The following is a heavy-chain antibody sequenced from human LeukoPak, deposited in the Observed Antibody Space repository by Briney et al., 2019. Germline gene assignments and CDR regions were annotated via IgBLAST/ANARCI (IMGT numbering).Heavy chain of an antibody. D-gene: IGHD2-21*01. CDR2: INPSGGST. J-gene: IGHJ3*02. V-gene: IGHV1-46*01. CDR1: GYTFTRYY. CDR3: ARVANQTFDI. Sequence: GASVKVSCKASGYTFTRYYMHSVRQAPGQGLEWMGIINPSGGSTSYAQKFQGRVTMTRDTSTSTVYMELSSLRSEDTAVYYCARVANQTFDIWGQKTTLTVFS.